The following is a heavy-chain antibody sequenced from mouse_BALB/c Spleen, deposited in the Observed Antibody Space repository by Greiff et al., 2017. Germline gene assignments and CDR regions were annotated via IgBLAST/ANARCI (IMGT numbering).Heavy chain of an antibody. D-gene: IGHD2-14*01. Sequence: EVMLVESGGGLVQPGGSLRFSCATSGFTFTDSYMSWVRQTPGKALEWLGFISNKANGYTKEYSASVKGRITISRANSQSILYLQMNTLRDEDSATYYCARRYDETGHFDYWGQGTTLTVSS. J-gene: IGHJ2*01. V-gene: IGHV7-3*02. CDR3: ARRYDETGHFDY. CDR1: GFTFTDSY. CDR2: ISNKANGYTK.